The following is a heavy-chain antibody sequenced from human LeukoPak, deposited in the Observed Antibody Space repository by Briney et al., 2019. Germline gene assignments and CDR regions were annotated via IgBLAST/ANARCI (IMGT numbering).Heavy chain of an antibody. D-gene: IGHD3-10*01. J-gene: IGHJ4*02. CDR3: ARVRTYYYGSGSYSPLDY. CDR1: GYTFTGYY. V-gene: IGHV1-46*01. CDR2: INPSGGST. Sequence: ASVKVSCKASGYTFTGYYMHWVRQAPGQGLEWMGIINPSGGSTSYAQKFQGRVTMTRDTSTSTVYMELSSLRSEDTAVYYCARVRTYYYGSGSYSPLDYWGQGTLVTVSS.